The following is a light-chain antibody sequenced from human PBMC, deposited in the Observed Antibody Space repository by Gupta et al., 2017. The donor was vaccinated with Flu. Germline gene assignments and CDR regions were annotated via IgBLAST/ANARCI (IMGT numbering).Light chain of an antibody. J-gene: IGKJ2*01. CDR2: GAS. CDR1: QSVNNNL. Sequence: EIVLTQSPGNLSLSPGDRATLSCRASQSVNNNLLTWYQQKPGQAPRRLIYGASSRATGSPDRFSGSGSGTXFTLTIXRLEPEDFAVDYCQQDGISVITFGXGTKLEIK. CDR3: QQDGISVIT. V-gene: IGKV3-20*01.